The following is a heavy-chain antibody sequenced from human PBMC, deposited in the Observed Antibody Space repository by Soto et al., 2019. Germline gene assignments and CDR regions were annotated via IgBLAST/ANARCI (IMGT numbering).Heavy chain of an antibody. CDR1: GGSISSYY. CDR3: AGGRGLVTGTTWLYYYYYYMDV. D-gene: IGHD1-20*01. CDR2: IYYSGST. V-gene: IGHV4-59*08. J-gene: IGHJ6*03. Sequence: PSETLSLTCTVSGGSISSYYWSWIRQPPGKGLEWIGYIYYSGSTNYNPSLKSRVTISVDTSNNQFSLTLSSVTAADTAVYYCAGGRGLVTGTTWLYYYYYYMDVWGKGSTVTVSS.